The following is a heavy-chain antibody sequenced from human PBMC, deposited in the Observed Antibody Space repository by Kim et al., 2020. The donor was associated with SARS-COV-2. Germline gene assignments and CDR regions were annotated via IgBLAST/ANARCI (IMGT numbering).Heavy chain of an antibody. CDR1: GVTFSNSA. CDR2: IGSDSINR. Sequence: GGSLRLSCAASGFTASGVTFSNSAMNWVRLAPGEGLEWVSVIGSDSINRYYADSVKGHFVVSRDNSKNMLYLQMNSLRVEDTALYYCARGSAAAGLDHWGQGTLVIVSS. D-gene: IGHD6-13*01. CDR3: ARGSAAAGLDH. V-gene: IGHV3-23*03. J-gene: IGHJ4*02.